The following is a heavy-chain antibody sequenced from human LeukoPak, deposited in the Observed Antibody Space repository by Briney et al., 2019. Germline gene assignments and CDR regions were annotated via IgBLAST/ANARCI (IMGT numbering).Heavy chain of an antibody. D-gene: IGHD5-18*01. CDR3: ARALGYSYGYVVDY. CDR2: IKQDGSEK. CDR1: GFTFSSYW. V-gene: IGHV3-7*01. Sequence: GGSLRLSCAASGFTFSSYWMSWVRQAPGKGLEWVANIKQDGSEKYYVDSVKGRFTISRDNAKNSLYLQMNSLRAEDTAVYYCARALGYSYGYVVDYWGQGTLVTVSS. J-gene: IGHJ4*02.